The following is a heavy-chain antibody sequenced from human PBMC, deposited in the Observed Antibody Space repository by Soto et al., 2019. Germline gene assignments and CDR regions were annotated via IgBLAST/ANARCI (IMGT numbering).Heavy chain of an antibody. CDR2: ISGSGGST. CDR1: GFTFSSYA. Sequence: GGSLRLSCAASGFTFSSYAMSWVRQAPGKGLEWVSAISGSGGSTYYADSVKGRFTISRDNSKNTLYLQMNSLRAEDTAVYYCAKDTTCSSTSCYNWFDPWGQGTLVTVSS. D-gene: IGHD2-2*01. J-gene: IGHJ5*02. CDR3: AKDTTCSSTSCYNWFDP. V-gene: IGHV3-23*01.